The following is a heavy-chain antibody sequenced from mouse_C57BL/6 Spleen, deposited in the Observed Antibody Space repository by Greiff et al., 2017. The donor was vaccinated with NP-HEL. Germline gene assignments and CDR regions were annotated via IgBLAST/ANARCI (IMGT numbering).Heavy chain of an antibody. D-gene: IGHD2-4*01. CDR1: GFTFSDYG. Sequence: DVMLVESGGGLVKPGGSLKLSCAASGFTFSDYGMHWVRQAPEKGLEWVAYISSGSSTIYYADTVKGRFTISRDNAKNTLFLQMTSLRSEDTAMYYCARRDYDLYYYAMDYWGQGTSVTVSS. CDR2: ISSGSSTI. J-gene: IGHJ4*01. V-gene: IGHV5-17*01. CDR3: ARRDYDLYYYAMDY.